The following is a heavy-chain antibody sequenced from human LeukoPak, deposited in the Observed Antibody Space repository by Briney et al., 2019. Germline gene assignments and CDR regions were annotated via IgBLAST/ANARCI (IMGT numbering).Heavy chain of an antibody. Sequence: PSETLSLTCRVSGGSISSYHWSWIRQPAGKELEWVGRIFHSGSTDYNPSLKSRVTMSVDTSKNQFSLSMTSVTAADTAVYYCAREMDSSGYYWLDYWGRGTLVTVSS. CDR1: GGSISSYH. CDR2: IFHSGST. CDR3: AREMDSSGYYWLDY. J-gene: IGHJ4*02. V-gene: IGHV4-4*07. D-gene: IGHD3-22*01.